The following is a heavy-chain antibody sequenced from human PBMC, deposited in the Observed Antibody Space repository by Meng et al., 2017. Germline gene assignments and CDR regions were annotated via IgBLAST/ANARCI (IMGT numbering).Heavy chain of an antibody. CDR1: GLRFTDAW. D-gene: IGHD6-13*01. V-gene: IGHV3-15*04. J-gene: IGHJ4*02. CDR2: IERKSDGGTI. Sequence: EGQGGGDGGGRGTPGGSLRLSCVASGLRFTDAWMSWVCQAPGKGLEWVGRIERKSDGGTIYYAAPVKGRFTISRDDSKNTLYLQMDSLINEDTAVYFCATGAAAADHWGQGTLVTVSS. CDR3: ATGAAAADH.